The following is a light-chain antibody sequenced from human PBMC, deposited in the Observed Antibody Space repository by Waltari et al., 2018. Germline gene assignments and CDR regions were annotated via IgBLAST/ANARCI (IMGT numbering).Light chain of an antibody. J-gene: IGLJ3*02. V-gene: IGLV3-25*03. Sequence: SYELTQPPSVSVSPGQTAKITCSGDSLPKHYAYWYQQKSGQAPLLLVYNDIQRPPGIPDRCSGATSGTTGTLTSSGVQTEDEADYYCLSPDHGDIHKVFGGGTKLIVL. CDR1: SLPKHY. CDR3: LSPDHGDIHKV. CDR2: NDI.